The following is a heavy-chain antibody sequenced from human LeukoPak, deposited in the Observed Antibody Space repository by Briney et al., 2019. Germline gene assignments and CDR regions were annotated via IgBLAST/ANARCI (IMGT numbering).Heavy chain of an antibody. CDR2: ISSSSSYI. Sequence: PGGSLRLSCAASGFIFSSYSMSWVRQAPGKGLEWVSSISSSSSYIYYADSVKGRFTISRDNAKNSLYLQMNSLRAEDTAVYYCARDSSGYYLFDYWGQGTLVTVSS. CDR1: GFIFSSYS. V-gene: IGHV3-21*01. D-gene: IGHD3-22*01. J-gene: IGHJ4*02. CDR3: ARDSSGYYLFDY.